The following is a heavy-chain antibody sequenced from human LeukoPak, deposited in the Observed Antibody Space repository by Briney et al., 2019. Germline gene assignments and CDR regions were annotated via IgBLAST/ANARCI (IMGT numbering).Heavy chain of an antibody. D-gene: IGHD3-22*01. V-gene: IGHV5-51*01. CDR2: IYPSDSDT. CDR1: GYRFTSYW. CDR3: ARHKGPYYDSSGYYYEN. Sequence: NSGESLKISCKGSGYRFTSYWIAWVRQMPGKGLEWMGIIYPSDSDTRYSPSFQGQVTISADKSISTAYLQWSSLKASDTAMFYCARHKGPYYDSSGYYYENWGQGTLVTVSS. J-gene: IGHJ4*02.